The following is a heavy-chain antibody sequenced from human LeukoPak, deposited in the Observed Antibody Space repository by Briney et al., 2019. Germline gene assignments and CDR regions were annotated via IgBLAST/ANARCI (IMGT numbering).Heavy chain of an antibody. Sequence: PGGSLRLSCETAGFTFSSYVMHWVRRTPGKGLVWVSRISHDGIISYADSVKGRFTISRDNAKNTLTLQMNSLRVEDTAVYFCARDWVYKIDYWGRGTPVTVSS. J-gene: IGHJ4*02. CDR2: ISHDGII. V-gene: IGHV3-74*01. CDR3: ARDWVYKIDY. CDR1: GFTFSSYV. D-gene: IGHD5-24*01.